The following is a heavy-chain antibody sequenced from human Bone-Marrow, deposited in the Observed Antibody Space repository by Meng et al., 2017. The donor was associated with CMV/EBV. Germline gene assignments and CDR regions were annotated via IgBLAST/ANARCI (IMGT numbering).Heavy chain of an antibody. J-gene: IGHJ6*02. Sequence: SETLSLTCTVSGGSIGDSRYYWGWIRQPPGKGLEWIGTIYYTGSPFYNPSLKSRVTISVDTSKNQFSLKLTSVTAPDTAVYYCARLPSSAISPPDVWGQGTTVTVSS. D-gene: IGHD3-3*01. CDR1: GGSIGDSRYY. CDR3: ARLPSSAISPPDV. CDR2: IYYTGSP. V-gene: IGHV4-39*01.